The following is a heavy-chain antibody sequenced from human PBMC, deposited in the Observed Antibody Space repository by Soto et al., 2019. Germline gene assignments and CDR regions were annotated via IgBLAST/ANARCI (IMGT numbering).Heavy chain of an antibody. D-gene: IGHD5-18*01. CDR3: ARSPSFGYSYGDAKNYYYYYLAV. J-gene: IGHJ6*03. Sequence: ASVKVSCKASGYTFTSYGISWVRQAPGQGLEWMGWISAYNGNTNYAQKLQGRVTMTTDTSTSTAYMELRSLRSDDTAVYYCARSPSFGYSYGDAKNYYYYYLAVWGKGTTVTVSS. V-gene: IGHV1-18*01. CDR1: GYTFTSYG. CDR2: ISAYNGNT.